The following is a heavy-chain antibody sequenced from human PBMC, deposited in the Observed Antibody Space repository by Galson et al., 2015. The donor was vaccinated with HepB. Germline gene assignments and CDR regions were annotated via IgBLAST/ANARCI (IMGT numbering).Heavy chain of an antibody. CDR1: GYTFTSFW. CDR2: IYPGDSDI. J-gene: IGHJ5*02. D-gene: IGHD6-19*01. Sequence: QSGAEVKEPGESLKISCMASGYTFTSFWIGWVRQMPGRGLEWVGIIYPGDSDIRYSPSFQGQVTISADKSISTAYLQWSSLKASDNGMYYCAGQSSSGWSPWGQGTLVTVSS. V-gene: IGHV5-51*01. CDR3: AGQSSSGWSP.